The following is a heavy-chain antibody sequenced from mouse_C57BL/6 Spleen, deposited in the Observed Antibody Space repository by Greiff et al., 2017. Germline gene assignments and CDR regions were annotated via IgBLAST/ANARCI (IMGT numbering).Heavy chain of an antibody. CDR2: ISSGGSYT. J-gene: IGHJ2*01. CDR3: AREGAELGPYYFDY. Sequence: EVKLLESGGDLVKPGGSLKLSCAASGFTFSSYGMSWVRQTPDKRLEWVATISSGGSYTYYPDSVKGRFTISRDNAKNTLYRQMSSLKSEDTAMYYCAREGAELGPYYFDYWGQGTTLTVSS. CDR1: GFTFSSYG. D-gene: IGHD4-1*01. V-gene: IGHV5-6*01.